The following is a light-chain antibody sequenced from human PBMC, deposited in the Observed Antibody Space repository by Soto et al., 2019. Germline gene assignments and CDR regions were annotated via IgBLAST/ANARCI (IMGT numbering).Light chain of an antibody. J-gene: IGLJ2*01. V-gene: IGLV1-40*01. CDR1: SSNIGAGHD. CDR2: GNS. CDR3: QSYDSSPEVV. Sequence: QSVLTQPPSVSGAPGQRVTTSCTGSSSNIGAGHDVHWYQQLPGTAPKLLIYGNSNRPSGVPDRFSGSKSGTSASLAITGLQAEDEADYYCQSYDSSPEVVFGGGTKLTVL.